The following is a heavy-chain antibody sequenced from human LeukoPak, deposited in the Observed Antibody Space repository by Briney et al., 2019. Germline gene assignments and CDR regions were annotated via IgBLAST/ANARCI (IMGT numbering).Heavy chain of an antibody. Sequence: GGSLRPSCAASGFTFSSYAMSWVRQAPGEGLEWVSAISASGDTTYTADSVRGRSTISRDNSKNTLYLQMNTLTAEDTALYYCAGISYSGTWPVGYWGQGTLVTVTA. D-gene: IGHD6-25*01. CDR3: AGISYSGTWPVGY. CDR2: ISASGDTT. CDR1: GFTFSSYA. J-gene: IGHJ4*02. V-gene: IGHV3-23*01.